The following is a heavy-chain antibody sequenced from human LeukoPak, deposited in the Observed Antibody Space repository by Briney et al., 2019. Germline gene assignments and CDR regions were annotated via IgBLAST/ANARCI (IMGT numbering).Heavy chain of an antibody. D-gene: IGHD6-13*01. J-gene: IGHJ4*02. CDR2: INHSGST. Sequence: PSETLSLTCTVSGGSVSSGSYYWSWIRQPPGKGLEWIGEINHSGSTNYNPSLKSRVTISVDTSKNQFSLKLSSVTAADTAVYYCARAAFGIAAAGVNYWGQGTLVTVSS. V-gene: IGHV4-39*07. CDR3: ARAAFGIAAAGVNY. CDR1: GGSVSSGSYY.